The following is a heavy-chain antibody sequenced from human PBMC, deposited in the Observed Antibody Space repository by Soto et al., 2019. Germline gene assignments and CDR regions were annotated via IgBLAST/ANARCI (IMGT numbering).Heavy chain of an antibody. V-gene: IGHV3-23*01. Sequence: PGGSLRLSCAASGFTFSSYAMSWVRQAPGKGLEWVSAISGSGGSTYYADSVKGRFTISRDNSKNTLYLQMNSLRAEDTAVYYCAKEGYYDSSGYYYDYFDYWGQGALVTVSS. J-gene: IGHJ4*02. CDR2: ISGSGGST. CDR3: AKEGYYDSSGYYYDYFDY. D-gene: IGHD3-22*01. CDR1: GFTFSSYA.